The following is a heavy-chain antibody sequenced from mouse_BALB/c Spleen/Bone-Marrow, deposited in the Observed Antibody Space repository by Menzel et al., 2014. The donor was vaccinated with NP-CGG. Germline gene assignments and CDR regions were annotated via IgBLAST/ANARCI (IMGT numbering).Heavy chain of an antibody. D-gene: IGHD2-14*01. J-gene: IGHJ4*01. Sequence: EVKLMESGGGLVKPGGSLKLSCAASGFIFSDYYMYWVRQTPEKRLEWVATISDGGSYTSYPDSVKGRFTVSRDNAKNNLYLQMSSLKSEDTAFYYCARTYRPYALDYWGQGSSVTVSP. CDR2: ISDGGSYT. CDR1: GFIFSDYY. V-gene: IGHV5-4*02. CDR3: ARTYRPYALDY.